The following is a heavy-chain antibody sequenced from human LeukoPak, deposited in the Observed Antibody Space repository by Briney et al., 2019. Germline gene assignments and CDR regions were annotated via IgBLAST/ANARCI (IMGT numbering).Heavy chain of an antibody. CDR1: GGSISSDS. J-gene: IGHJ4*02. Sequence: SETLSLTCTVSGGSISSDSWSWIRQPPGKGLEWIGNIYYSGSINDNPSLKSRVTISVDTSKNQFSLKLSSVTAADTAVYYCARMTTVTSFDYWGRGTLVTVSS. D-gene: IGHD4-17*01. CDR2: IYYSGSI. V-gene: IGHV4-59*01. CDR3: ARMTTVTSFDY.